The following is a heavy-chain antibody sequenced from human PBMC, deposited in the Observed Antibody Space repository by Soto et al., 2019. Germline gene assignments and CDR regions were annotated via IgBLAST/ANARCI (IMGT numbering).Heavy chain of an antibody. CDR2: IKQDGSEK. Sequence: GGSLRLSCAASGFTFSSYWMSWVRQAPGKGLEWVANIKQDGSEKYYVDSVKGRFTISRDNAKNSLYLQMNSLRAEDTAVYYCARDEVWGSYRYLDYWGQGTLVTVSS. CDR3: ARDEVWGSYRYLDY. V-gene: IGHV3-7*01. J-gene: IGHJ4*02. D-gene: IGHD3-16*02. CDR1: GFTFSSYW.